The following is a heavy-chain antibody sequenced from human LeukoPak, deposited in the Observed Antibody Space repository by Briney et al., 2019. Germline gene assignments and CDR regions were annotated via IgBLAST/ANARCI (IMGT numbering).Heavy chain of an antibody. Sequence: SETLSLTCAVSGGSISSSNWWSWVRQPPGKGQEWIGEIYHSGSTNYNPSLKSRVTISVDTSKNQFSLKLSSVTAADTAVYYCAGGYKYAYYNYYYMDVWGKGTTVTVSS. V-gene: IGHV4-4*02. CDR2: IYHSGST. J-gene: IGHJ6*03. D-gene: IGHD5-24*01. CDR1: GGSISSSNW. CDR3: AGGYKYAYYNYYYMDV.